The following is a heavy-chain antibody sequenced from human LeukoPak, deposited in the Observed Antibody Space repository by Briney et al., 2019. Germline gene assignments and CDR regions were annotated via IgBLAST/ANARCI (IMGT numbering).Heavy chain of an antibody. CDR3: ARGYSSSWYDY. D-gene: IGHD6-13*01. J-gene: IGHJ4*02. CDR2: INPNSGGT. Sequence: VASVKVSRKASGYTFNGYHMHWVRQAPGQGLEWMGWINPNSGGTNYAQKFQGRVTVTRDTSISTAHMELSRLRSDDTAVYYCARGYSSSWYDYWGQGTLDTVSS. V-gene: IGHV1-2*02. CDR1: GYTFNGYH.